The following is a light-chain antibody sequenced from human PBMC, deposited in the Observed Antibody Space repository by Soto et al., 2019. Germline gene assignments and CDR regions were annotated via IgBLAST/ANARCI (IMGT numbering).Light chain of an antibody. CDR3: QEYNSHSRNT. V-gene: IGKV1-5*03. CDR1: QSISSR. Sequence: DIQMTQSPSTLSASVGDRVTSTCRASQSISSRLAWYQQKPGKAPKLLIYTASSLESGVLSRFSGSGSGTEFTLTISSLQPDDFATYYCQEYNSHSRNTFGQGTKLEIK. J-gene: IGKJ2*01. CDR2: TAS.